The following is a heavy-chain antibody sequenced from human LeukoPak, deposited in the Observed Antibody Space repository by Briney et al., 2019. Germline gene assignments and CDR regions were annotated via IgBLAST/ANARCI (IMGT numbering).Heavy chain of an antibody. CDR2: LQQDGGQA. V-gene: IGHV3-7*01. CDR1: GFTFTDYW. Sequence: GGSLTLSCATSGFTFTDYWMAWIRQSPGKGLEWVANLQQDGGQAYYLDSVEGRFTISRDNAKNSLYLQTNNLRVEDTAVYYCSNGIYSSSYWGQGTLVTVSS. CDR3: SNGIYSSSY. D-gene: IGHD4-11*01. J-gene: IGHJ4*02.